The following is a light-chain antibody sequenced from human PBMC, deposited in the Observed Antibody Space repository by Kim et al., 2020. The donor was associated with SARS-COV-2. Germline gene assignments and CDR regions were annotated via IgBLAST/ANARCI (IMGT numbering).Light chain of an antibody. Sequence: SVHSSGTGTSGDVGCYNYVSWYQQHPGKAPKLMIYEVSKRPSGVPDRFSGSKSGNTASLTVSGLQAEDEADYYCSSYAGSKNVVFGGGTQLTVL. CDR1: SGDVGCYNY. CDR2: EVS. V-gene: IGLV2-8*01. J-gene: IGLJ2*01. CDR3: SSYAGSKNVV.